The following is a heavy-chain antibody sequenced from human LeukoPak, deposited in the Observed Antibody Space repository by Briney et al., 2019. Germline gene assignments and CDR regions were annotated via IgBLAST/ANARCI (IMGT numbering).Heavy chain of an antibody. J-gene: IGHJ4*02. CDR2: ISYDGSNK. Sequence: GGSLRLSCAASGFTFSSYGMHWVRQAPGKGLEWVAVISYDGSNKYYADSVKGRFTISRDNSKNTLYLQMNSLRAEDTAVYYCAKVPVATITGYFDYWGQGTLVTVSS. CDR3: AKVPVATITGYFDY. D-gene: IGHD5-12*01. V-gene: IGHV3-30*18. CDR1: GFTFSSYG.